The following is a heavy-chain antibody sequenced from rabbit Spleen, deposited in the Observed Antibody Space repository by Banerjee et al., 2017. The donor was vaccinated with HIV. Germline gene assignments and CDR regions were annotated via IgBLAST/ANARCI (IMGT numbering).Heavy chain of an antibody. CDR2: INAVTGKA. D-gene: IGHD5-1*01. J-gene: IGHJ4*01. CDR1: GFSFSNKAV. CDR3: ASGRYNGGDGFNL. Sequence: QERLVESGGGLVKPEGSLKLSCTASGFSFSNKAVMCWVRQAPGKGLEWIACINAVTGKAVFASWAKGRFTISRTTTTVDLQMTSLTAADTATYFCASGRYNGGDGFNLWGQGTLVTVS. V-gene: IGHV1S45*01.